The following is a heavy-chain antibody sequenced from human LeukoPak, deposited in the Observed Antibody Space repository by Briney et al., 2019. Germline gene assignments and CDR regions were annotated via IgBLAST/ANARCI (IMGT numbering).Heavy chain of an antibody. V-gene: IGHV1-8*01. J-gene: IGHJ6*02. D-gene: IGHD3-3*01. CDR3: ARGVRFLEWLWGYCYYYGMDV. CDR1: GYTFTSYD. Sequence: EASVKVSCKASGYTFTSYDINWVRQATGQGLEWMGWMNPNSGNTGYAQKFQGRVTMTRNTSISTAYMELSSLRSEDTAVYYCARGVRFLEWLWGYCYYYGMDVWGQGTTVTVSS. CDR2: MNPNSGNT.